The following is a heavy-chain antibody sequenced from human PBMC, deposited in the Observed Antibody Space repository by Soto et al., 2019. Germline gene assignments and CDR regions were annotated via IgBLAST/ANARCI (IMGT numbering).Heavy chain of an antibody. CDR3: ARESVYSSSSLTFDY. D-gene: IGHD6-6*01. V-gene: IGHV4-34*01. J-gene: IGHJ4*02. CDR1: GGSFSGYY. Sequence: SETLSLTCAVYGGSFSGYYWSWIRQPPGKGLEWIGEINHSGSANYNPSLRSRVTISVDTSKNQFSLKLSSVTAADTAVYYCARESVYSSSSLTFDYWGQGTLVTVSS. CDR2: INHSGSA.